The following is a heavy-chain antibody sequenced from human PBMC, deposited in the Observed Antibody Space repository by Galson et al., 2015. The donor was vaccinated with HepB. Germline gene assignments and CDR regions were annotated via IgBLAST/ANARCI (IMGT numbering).Heavy chain of an antibody. CDR3: ARSLYYYDSSRRPRTGNDAFDI. D-gene: IGHD3-22*01. J-gene: IGHJ3*02. CDR2: IDWDDDK. Sequence: PALVKPTQTLTLTCTFSGFSLSTSGMCVSWIRQPPGKALEWLARIDWDDDKYYSTSLKTRPTISKDTSKNQVVLTMTNMDPVDTATYYCARSLYYYDSSRRPRTGNDAFDISGQGTMVTVSS. V-gene: IGHV2-70*11. CDR1: GFSLSTSGMC.